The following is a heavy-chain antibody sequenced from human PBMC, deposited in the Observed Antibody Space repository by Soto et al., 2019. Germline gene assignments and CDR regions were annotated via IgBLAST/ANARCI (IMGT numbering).Heavy chain of an antibody. CDR2: IRQDGGAQ. D-gene: IGHD3-10*01. J-gene: IGHJ5*02. CDR1: GFTFTTYW. Sequence: GGSLRLSCVASGFTFTTYWMSWVRQAPGKGLQWVANIRQDGGAQYYVDSVEGRFTTSRDNAKNSVYLQMDSLRVEDTAVYYCVRGGHGSGSYLGSSWGQGILVTVSS. V-gene: IGHV3-7*03. CDR3: VRGGHGSGSYLGSS.